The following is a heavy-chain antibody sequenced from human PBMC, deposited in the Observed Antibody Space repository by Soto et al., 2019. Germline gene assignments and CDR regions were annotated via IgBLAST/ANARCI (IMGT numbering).Heavy chain of an antibody. V-gene: IGHV3-30-3*01. J-gene: IGHJ3*02. Sequence: QVQLVESGGGVVQPGRSLRLSCAASGFTFSSYAMHWVRQAPGKGLEWVAVISYDGSNKYYADSVKGRFTISRDNSKKPLDLQMNSLRAGDTAVYYCARDWGAFDIWGQGTMVTVSS. CDR2: ISYDGSNK. D-gene: IGHD3-16*01. CDR3: ARDWGAFDI. CDR1: GFTFSSYA.